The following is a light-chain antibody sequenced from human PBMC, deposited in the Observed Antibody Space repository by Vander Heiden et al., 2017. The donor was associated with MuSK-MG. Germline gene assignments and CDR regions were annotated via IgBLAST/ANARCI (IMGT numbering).Light chain of an antibody. Sequence: DIQMTQSPSPLSASVGDRVTITCQASQDISNYLNWYQQKPGKAPKLLIYDASNLETGVPSRFSGSGSGTDFTFTISSLQPEDIATYYCQQYYNLPLFTFGPGTKVDIK. CDR2: DAS. V-gene: IGKV1-33*01. J-gene: IGKJ3*01. CDR1: QDISNY. CDR3: QQYYNLPLFT.